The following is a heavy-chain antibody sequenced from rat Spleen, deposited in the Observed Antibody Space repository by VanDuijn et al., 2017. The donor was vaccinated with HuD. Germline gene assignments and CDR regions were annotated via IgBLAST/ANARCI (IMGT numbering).Heavy chain of an antibody. CDR2: ISPSGGST. V-gene: IGHV5-25*01. CDR1: GFTFSDCY. Sequence: EVQLVESNGGLVQPGRPLKLSCTTSGFTFSDCYMAWVRQAPTKGLEWVASISPSGGSTYHRDSVKGRFTISRDNAKSTLYLQMDSLRSEDTATYYCGDGYTGDYWGQGFMVTVSS. J-gene: IGHJ2*01. CDR3: GDGYTGDY. D-gene: IGHD1-4*01.